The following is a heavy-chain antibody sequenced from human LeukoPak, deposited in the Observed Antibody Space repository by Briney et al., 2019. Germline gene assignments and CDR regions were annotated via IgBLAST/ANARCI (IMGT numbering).Heavy chain of an antibody. CDR2: MDWDDDR. CDR3: AHRKNYYDSSVFDN. V-gene: IGHV2-5*02. D-gene: IGHD3-22*01. J-gene: IGHJ4*02. CDR1: GFSLHPRGVG. Sequence: SGPTMVNRTQTLTLTCTFSGFSLHPRGVGVVWIRQRPERALEWLALMDWDDDRRYSPTLKSRLTITKDTSKNQVVLTMTNMDPVDTATYFCAHRKNYYDSSVFDNWGQGTLVTVSS.